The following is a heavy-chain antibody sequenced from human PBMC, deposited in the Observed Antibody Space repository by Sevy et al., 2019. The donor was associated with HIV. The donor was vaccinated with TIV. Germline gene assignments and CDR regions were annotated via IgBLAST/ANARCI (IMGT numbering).Heavy chain of an antibody. V-gene: IGHV3-30-3*01. CDR2: ISYDGSNK. D-gene: IGHD4-17*01. Sequence: GGSLRLSCAASGFIFSSYAMHWVRQAPGKGLEWVAVISYDGSNKYYADSVKGRFTISRDNSKNTLYLQMNSLRAEDTAVYYCAREIDYGESLSAFDYWGQGTLVTVSS. CDR1: GFIFSSYA. J-gene: IGHJ4*02. CDR3: AREIDYGESLSAFDY.